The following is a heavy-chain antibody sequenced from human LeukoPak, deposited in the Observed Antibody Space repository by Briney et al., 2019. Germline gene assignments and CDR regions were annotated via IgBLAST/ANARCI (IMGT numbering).Heavy chain of an antibody. CDR3: ARDSDYGDYLTGAEYFQH. D-gene: IGHD4-17*01. J-gene: IGHJ1*01. Sequence: GGSLRLSCSASGFTFSSYAMHWVRQAPGKGLEYVSAISSNGGSTYYADSVKGRFTISRDNSKNTLYLQMSSLRAEDTAVYYCARDSDYGDYLTGAEYFQHWGQGTLVTVSS. CDR2: ISSNGGST. CDR1: GFTFSSYA. V-gene: IGHV3-64D*06.